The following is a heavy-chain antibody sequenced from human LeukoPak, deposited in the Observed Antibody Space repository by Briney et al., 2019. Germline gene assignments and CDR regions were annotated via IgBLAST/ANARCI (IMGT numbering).Heavy chain of an antibody. D-gene: IGHD6-19*01. V-gene: IGHV3-30*18. CDR3: AKAHSSGLYYFDY. Sequence: GRSLRLSCAASGFTFSTYVMHWVRQAPGKGLEWVAVISYGGSDKNYADSVKGRFSISRDDSKNTLYLQMNSLRDEDTAVYYCAKAHSSGLYYFDYWGQGTLVTVSS. CDR1: GFTFSTYV. J-gene: IGHJ4*02. CDR2: ISYGGSDK.